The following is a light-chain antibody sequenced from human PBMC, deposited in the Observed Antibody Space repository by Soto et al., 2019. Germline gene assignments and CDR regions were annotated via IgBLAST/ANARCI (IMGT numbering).Light chain of an antibody. J-gene: IGKJ3*01. CDR3: QQRDSWPLT. Sequence: EIVLTQSPATLSLSPGERATLSCRASQNIGVYLAWYQQKPGQAPRLLIYDASNRATGIPTRFSGSGSGTDFTLTVSSLESEDFAVYYCQQRDSWPLTFGPGTKVDFK. CDR2: DAS. V-gene: IGKV3-11*01. CDR1: QNIGVY.